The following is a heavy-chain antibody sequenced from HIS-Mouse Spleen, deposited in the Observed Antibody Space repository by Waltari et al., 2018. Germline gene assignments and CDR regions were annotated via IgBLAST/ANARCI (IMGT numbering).Heavy chain of an antibody. Sequence: QVTLRESGPALVKPTQTLTLTCTFSGFSLSTSGMCVSWIRQPPGKALEWLARIDWDDDKTYSTSLKTRVTISKDTSKNQVVLTMTNMDPVDTATYYCARIQAGKLELPFDYWGQGTLVTVSS. CDR2: IDWDDDK. CDR3: ARIQAGKLELPFDY. CDR1: GFSLSTSGMC. J-gene: IGHJ4*02. V-gene: IGHV2-70*15. D-gene: IGHD1-7*01.